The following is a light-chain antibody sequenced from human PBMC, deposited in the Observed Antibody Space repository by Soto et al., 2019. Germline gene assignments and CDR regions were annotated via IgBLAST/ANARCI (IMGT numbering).Light chain of an antibody. CDR3: SSYTSSSPDV. CDR2: DVS. V-gene: IGLV2-14*01. J-gene: IGLJ1*01. CDR1: SSDVGFSNY. Sequence: QSVLTQPASVSGSPGQSITISCTGTSSDVGFSNYVFWYQQHPGKAPKLIISDVSNRPSGVSNRFSGSKSGNTASLTISGLQAEDEADYYCSSYTSSSPDVFGTGTKLTVL.